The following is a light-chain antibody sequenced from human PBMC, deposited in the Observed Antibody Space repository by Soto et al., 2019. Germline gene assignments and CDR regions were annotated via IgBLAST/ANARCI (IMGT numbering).Light chain of an antibody. V-gene: IGKV3-15*01. J-gene: IGKJ1*01. CDR1: QSVDIN. Sequence: EIVLTQSPATLSVSPGERVTLSCRASQSVDINLAWYQQKPGQAPRLLIYGASTRAIDMPGRFSGRGSGTDFTLTISRLEPEDFATYCCQQSYSLPWTFGQGTKVDIK. CDR3: QQSYSLPWT. CDR2: GAS.